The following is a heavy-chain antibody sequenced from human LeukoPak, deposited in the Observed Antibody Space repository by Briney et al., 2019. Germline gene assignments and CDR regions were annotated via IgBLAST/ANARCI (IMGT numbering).Heavy chain of an antibody. CDR3: AKDVRSGWYVPYFDY. V-gene: IGHV3-30*18. CDR2: ISYDGSNK. J-gene: IGHJ4*02. Sequence: GGSLSLSCAASGFTFSSYGMHWVRQAPGKGLEWVAVISYDGSNKYYAGSVKGRFTISRDNSKNTLYLQMNSLRAEDTAVYYCAKDVRSGWYVPYFDYWGQGTLVTVSS. D-gene: IGHD6-19*01. CDR1: GFTFSSYG.